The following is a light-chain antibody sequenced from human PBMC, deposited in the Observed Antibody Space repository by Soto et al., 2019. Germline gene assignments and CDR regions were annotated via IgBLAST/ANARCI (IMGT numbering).Light chain of an antibody. J-gene: IGKJ3*01. V-gene: IGKV1-39*01. CDR2: AAS. CDR3: QQSSNVFFT. Sequence: DIQMTQSPSSLSASVGDRVTITCRASQSISTYLNWYQQKPGKAPKLLIYAASRLQGGVPSRFSGSGSGTDLTLTISNLQPEDFATYYCQQSSNVFFTFGPGTKVDIK. CDR1: QSISTY.